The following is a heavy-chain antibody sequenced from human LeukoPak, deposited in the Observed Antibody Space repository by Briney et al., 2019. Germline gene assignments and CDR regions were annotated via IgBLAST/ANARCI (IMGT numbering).Heavy chain of an antibody. J-gene: IGHJ4*02. Sequence: PSETLSLTCTVSGGSISSGDYSWSWIRQPPGKGLEWIGYIYYSGSTKYNPSLKSRVTISVDTSKNQFSLKLRSVTAADTAVYYCARSYSNVDYWGQGTLVTVSS. CDR1: GGSISSGDYS. CDR3: ARSYSNVDY. CDR2: IYYSGST. D-gene: IGHD4-11*01. V-gene: IGHV4-61*08.